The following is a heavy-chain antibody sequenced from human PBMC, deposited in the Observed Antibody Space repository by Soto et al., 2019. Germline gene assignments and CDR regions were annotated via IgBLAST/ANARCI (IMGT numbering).Heavy chain of an antibody. CDR2: ISSSSSTI. D-gene: IGHD7-27*01. CDR1: GFTFSAYG. V-gene: IGHV3-48*01. Sequence: GGSLRLSSAVPGFTFSAYGMNWVRKAPGKGLEWISYISSSSSTIYYADYVKGRFTISRDRAQSSLYLEMNSLRVEDTAVYYCATNWALYYMDVWGEGTTVTVSS. J-gene: IGHJ6*03. CDR3: ATNWALYYMDV.